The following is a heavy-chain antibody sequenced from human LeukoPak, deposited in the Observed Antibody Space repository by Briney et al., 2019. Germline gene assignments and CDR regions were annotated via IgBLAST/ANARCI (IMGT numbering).Heavy chain of an antibody. CDR2: ISDSGST. D-gene: IGHD5-18*01. CDR1: GGSIRSDY. J-gene: IGHJ4*02. Sequence: SETLSLTCSVSGGSIRSDYWSWIRQPPGKGLEWIGYISDSGSTNYNPSLKSRVTISRDTSKNQFSLKLISVTAADTAIFYCAREGSVRGYRSFDYWGQGILVTVSS. CDR3: AREGSVRGYRSFDY. V-gene: IGHV4-59*01.